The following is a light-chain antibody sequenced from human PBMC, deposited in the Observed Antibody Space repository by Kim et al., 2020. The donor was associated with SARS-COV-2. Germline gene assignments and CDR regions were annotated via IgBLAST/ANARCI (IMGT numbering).Light chain of an antibody. CDR3: QQSYSTPLVT. CDR1: QSISSY. Sequence: DIQMTQSPSSLSASVGDRVTITCRASQSISSYLNWYQQKPGNAPKLLIYAASSLQSGVPSRFSGSGSGTDFTLTISSLQPEDFATYYCQQSYSTPLVTFGGGTKVDIK. J-gene: IGKJ4*01. CDR2: AAS. V-gene: IGKV1-39*01.